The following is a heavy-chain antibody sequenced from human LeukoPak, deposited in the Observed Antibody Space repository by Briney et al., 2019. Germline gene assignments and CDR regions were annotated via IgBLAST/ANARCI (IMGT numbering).Heavy chain of an antibody. Sequence: GGSLRLSCAASGFTFSSYSMNWVRQAPEKGLEWVSYISSSSSIIYYAVSVKGRFTISRDNAKNSLYLQMNSLRAEDTAVYYCARRTAGDCTGGSCYGFQHWGQGTLVTVSS. CDR2: ISSSSSII. V-gene: IGHV3-48*04. CDR3: ARRTAGDCTGGSCYGFQH. CDR1: GFTFSSYS. J-gene: IGHJ1*01. D-gene: IGHD2-15*01.